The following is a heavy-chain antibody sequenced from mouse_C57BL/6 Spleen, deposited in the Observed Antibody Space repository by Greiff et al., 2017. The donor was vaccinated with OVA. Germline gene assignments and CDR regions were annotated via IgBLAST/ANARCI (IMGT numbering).Heavy chain of an antibody. CDR3: ARGESQLNFDY. D-gene: IGHD2-12*01. V-gene: IGHV1-42*01. CDR1: GYSFTGYY. J-gene: IGHJ2*01. CDR2: INPSPGGT. Sequence: EVQLQQSGPELVKPGASVKLSCKASGYSFTGYYMNWVKQSPEKSLEWIGEINPSPGGTTYNQTFKAKATLTVDKAPRTAYMQRRSLTSEDSAVYYCARGESQLNFDYWGQGTTLTVSS.